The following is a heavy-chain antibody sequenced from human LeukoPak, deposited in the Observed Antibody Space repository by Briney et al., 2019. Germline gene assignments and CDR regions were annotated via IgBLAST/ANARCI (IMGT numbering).Heavy chain of an antibody. CDR3: VRESQDTILHSGVFAM. CDR2: IAIDGSHT. Sequence: SGPSLRLSCAASGFTFSTYVMRCGSQAPGNGMEWVADIAIDGSHTFYVESVEGPCTISRASSNYTLYLQLNRLRADDRAVYFCVRESQDTILHSGVFAMWGQGTMVTAS. CDR1: GFTFSTYV. D-gene: IGHD2-21*01. V-gene: IGHV3-30-3*01. J-gene: IGHJ3*02.